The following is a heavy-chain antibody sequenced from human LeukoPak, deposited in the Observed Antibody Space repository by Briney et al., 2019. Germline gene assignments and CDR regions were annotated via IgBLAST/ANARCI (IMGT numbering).Heavy chain of an antibody. D-gene: IGHD1-26*01. J-gene: IGHJ4*02. CDR3: VRDREVVGSTSDFDH. CDR2: VSPKSGAS. Sequence: ASVKVSCTTSGFTFTDYYIQWVQQAPGQRLEWMGWVSPKSGASHYAQKFQGRVTMTWDPSITTAYMELSRLRSDDTAIYYCVRDREVVGSTSDFDHWGQGSLVTVSS. V-gene: IGHV1-2*02. CDR1: GFTFTDYY.